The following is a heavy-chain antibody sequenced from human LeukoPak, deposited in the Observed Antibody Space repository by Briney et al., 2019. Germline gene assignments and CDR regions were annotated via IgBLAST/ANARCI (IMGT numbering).Heavy chain of an antibody. J-gene: IGHJ4*02. CDR3: ARDRLHYGEYEKTFDY. D-gene: IGHD4-17*01. CDR2: ISYSSSTI. Sequence: GGSLRLSCAASGFTFSSYSMNWARQAPGKALEWVSYISYSSSTIYYADSVKGRFTISRDNGKNSLYLQMNSLRAEDTAVYYCARDRLHYGEYEKTFDYWGQGTLVTVSS. V-gene: IGHV3-48*01. CDR1: GFTFSSYS.